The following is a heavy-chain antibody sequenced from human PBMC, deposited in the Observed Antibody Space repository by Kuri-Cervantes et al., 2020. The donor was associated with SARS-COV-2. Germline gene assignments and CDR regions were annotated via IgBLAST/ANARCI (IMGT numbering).Heavy chain of an antibody. Sequence: GGSLRLSCAVSGFASSNSAMSWVRQAPGKGLEWVSSISLNGGSQYYADSVKGRFTISRDNSKNALYLHMNSLRAEDTAMYYCARGAANYYYMDAWGKGTTVTVSS. D-gene: IGHD3-16*01. J-gene: IGHJ6*03. CDR1: GFASSNSA. CDR3: ARGAANYYYMDA. V-gene: IGHV3-23*01. CDR2: ISLNGGSQ.